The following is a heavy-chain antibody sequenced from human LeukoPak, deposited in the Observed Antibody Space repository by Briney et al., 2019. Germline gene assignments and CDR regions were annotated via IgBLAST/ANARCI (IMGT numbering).Heavy chain of an antibody. V-gene: IGHV4-39*07. CDR2: IYYSGST. Sequence: KPSETLSLTCTVSGGSISSSSYYWGWIRQPPGKGLEWIGSIYYSGSTYYNPSLKSRVTISVDTSKNQFSLKLSSVTAADTAVYYCARGSYSFDSSSSPLGPLFDSWGQGTLVTVSS. D-gene: IGHD3-22*01. CDR1: GGSISSSSYY. CDR3: ARGSYSFDSSSSPLGPLFDS. J-gene: IGHJ4*02.